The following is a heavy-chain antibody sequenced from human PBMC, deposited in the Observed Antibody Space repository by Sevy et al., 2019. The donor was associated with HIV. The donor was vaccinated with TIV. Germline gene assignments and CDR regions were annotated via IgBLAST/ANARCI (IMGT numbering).Heavy chain of an antibody. CDR1: GGTFSSYA. CDR3: ARLVTSGTYYFDY. D-gene: IGHD3-10*01. Sequence: ASVNVSCKASGGTFSSYAISWVRQAPGQGLEWMGGIIPIFGTANYAQKFQGRVTITADESTSTAYMELSSLRSEDTAVYYCARLVTSGTYYFDYWGQGTLVTVSS. CDR2: IIPIFGTA. J-gene: IGHJ4*02. V-gene: IGHV1-69*13.